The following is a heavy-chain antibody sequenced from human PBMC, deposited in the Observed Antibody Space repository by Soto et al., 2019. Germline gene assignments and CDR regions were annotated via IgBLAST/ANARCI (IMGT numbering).Heavy chain of an antibody. CDR3: ARDLGYYDSSAMGVSYYFDY. Sequence: PGGSLRLSCAASELTFSNAWMSWVRQAPGKGLEWVAVIWYDGSNKYYADSVKGRFTISRDNSKNTLYLQMNSLGAEDTAVYYCARDLGYYDSSAMGVSYYFDYWGQGTLVTVSS. CDR2: IWYDGSNK. V-gene: IGHV3-33*08. CDR1: ELTFSNAW. J-gene: IGHJ4*02. D-gene: IGHD3-22*01.